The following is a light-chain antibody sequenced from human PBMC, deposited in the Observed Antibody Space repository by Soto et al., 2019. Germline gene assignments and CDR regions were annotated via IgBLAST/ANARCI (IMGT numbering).Light chain of an antibody. CDR2: DVS. CDR3: SSYTSSSTLV. CDR1: SSDGGGYNY. Sequence: QSVLTQPASVSGSPGQSITISCTGTSSDGGGYNYVSWYQQHPGKAPKLMIYDVSNRPSGVSNRFSGSKSGNTASLTISGLQAEDEADYYCSSYTSSSTLVFGTGTKLTVL. V-gene: IGLV2-14*01. J-gene: IGLJ1*01.